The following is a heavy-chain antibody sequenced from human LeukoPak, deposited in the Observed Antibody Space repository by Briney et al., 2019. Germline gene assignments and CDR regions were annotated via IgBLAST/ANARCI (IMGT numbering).Heavy chain of an antibody. D-gene: IGHD4-23*01. V-gene: IGHV3-74*01. CDR1: GFTFSSYW. Sequence: PGGSLRLSCAASGFTFSSYWMHWVRQAPGKGLVWVSRINSDGSTTSYADSAKGRFTISRDNAKNTLYLQMNSLRAEDTAVYYCARDDYGGRGEFDYWGQGTLVTVSS. J-gene: IGHJ4*02. CDR3: ARDDYGGRGEFDY. CDR2: INSDGSTT.